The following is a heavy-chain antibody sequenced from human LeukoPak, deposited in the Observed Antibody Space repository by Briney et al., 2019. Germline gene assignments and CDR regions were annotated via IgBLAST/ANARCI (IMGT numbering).Heavy chain of an antibody. CDR3: ARGGYSSSAVEDWFDP. J-gene: IGHJ5*02. Sequence: PGGSLRLSCAASGFTFSSYWMHWVRQAPGKGLVWVSRINSVGSSTSYADSVKGRFTISRDNAKNTLYLQMNSLRAEDTAVYYCARGGYSSSAVEDWFDPWGQGTLVTVSS. CDR2: INSVGSST. V-gene: IGHV3-74*01. CDR1: GFTFSSYW. D-gene: IGHD6-13*01.